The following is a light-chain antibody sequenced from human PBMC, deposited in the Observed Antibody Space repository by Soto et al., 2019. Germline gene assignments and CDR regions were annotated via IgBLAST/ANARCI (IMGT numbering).Light chain of an antibody. CDR2: EVN. J-gene: IGLJ3*02. CDR1: SSDIGGYNF. V-gene: IGLV2-8*01. Sequence: QSALTQPPSASGSPGQSVTISCTGTSSDIGGYNFVSWYQQHPGKAPKLIIYEVNKRPSGVPDRFSGSKSGNPASLTVSGLQADDEGDYYCSSYAGTNNLGVFGGGTKLTVL. CDR3: SSYAGTNNLGV.